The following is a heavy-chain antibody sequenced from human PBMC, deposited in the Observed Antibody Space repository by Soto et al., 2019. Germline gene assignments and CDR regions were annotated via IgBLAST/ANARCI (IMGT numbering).Heavy chain of an antibody. CDR2: IDPSDSYV. D-gene: IGHD2-2*01. CDR1: GYSFTAHW. Sequence: PGESLKISCQASGYSFTAHWITWVRQMPGKGLEWMATIDPSDSYVDYSPSFRGHVTFSVDRSITTVYLQWNSLKASDSAMYFCTRRASSSFYHFDFWGKGALVTVSS. CDR3: TRRASSSFYHFDF. V-gene: IGHV5-10-1*01. J-gene: IGHJ4*02.